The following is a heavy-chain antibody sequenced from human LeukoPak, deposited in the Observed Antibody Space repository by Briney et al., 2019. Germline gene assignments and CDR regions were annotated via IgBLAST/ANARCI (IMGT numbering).Heavy chain of an antibody. CDR2: IYSGGST. CDR3: ARGPAGYN. J-gene: IGHJ4*02. D-gene: IGHD1-1*01. Sequence: GGSLRLSCAASGFTVSSNHMSWVRQAPGKGLEWVSVIYSGGSTDYADSVKGRFTISRDNSKNTLYLQTNSLRAEDTAVYHCARGPAGYNWGQGTLVTVSS. V-gene: IGHV3-53*01. CDR1: GFTVSSNH.